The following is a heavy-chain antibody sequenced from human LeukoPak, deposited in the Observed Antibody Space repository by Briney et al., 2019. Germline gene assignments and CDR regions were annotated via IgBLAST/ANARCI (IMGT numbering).Heavy chain of an antibody. CDR3: AAAAPYYFDY. CDR1: GGSISSSSYY. D-gene: IGHD6-25*01. V-gene: IGHV4-39*07. J-gene: IGHJ4*02. Sequence: PSETLSLTCTVSGGSISSSSYYWSWIRQPPGKGLEWIGEINHSGSTNYNPSLKSRVTISVDTSKNQFSLKLSSVTAADTAVYYCAAAAPYYFDYWGQGTLVTVSS. CDR2: INHSGST.